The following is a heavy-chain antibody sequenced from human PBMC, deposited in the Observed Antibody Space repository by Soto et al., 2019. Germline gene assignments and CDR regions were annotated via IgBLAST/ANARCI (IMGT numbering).Heavy chain of an antibody. J-gene: IGHJ4*02. CDR1: GFTFSSYA. D-gene: IGHD5-18*01. CDR3: AKDPGAYSYGYRFDS. CDR2: ISGNVGNT. Sequence: GGSLRLSCAASGFTFSSYAMSWVRQAPGKGLQWVSSISGNVGNTYYAYSVKGRFTISRDNSKNTLFLKLNNLRAEDTAVYFCAKDPGAYSYGYRFDSWGQGSLVTVSS. V-gene: IGHV3-23*01.